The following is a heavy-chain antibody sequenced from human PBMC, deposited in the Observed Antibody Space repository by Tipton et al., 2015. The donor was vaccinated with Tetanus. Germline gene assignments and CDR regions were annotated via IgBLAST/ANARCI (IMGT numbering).Heavy chain of an antibody. CDR1: GSTFSSYA. Sequence: SLRLSCAASGSTFSSYAMSWVRQAPGKGLEWVSAISGSGGSTYYADSVKGRFTISRDNSKNTLYLQMNSLRAEDTAVYYCAKDKNYEVGASEYWGQGTLVTVSS. CDR2: ISGSGGST. J-gene: IGHJ4*02. V-gene: IGHV3-23*01. D-gene: IGHD1-26*01. CDR3: AKDKNYEVGASEY.